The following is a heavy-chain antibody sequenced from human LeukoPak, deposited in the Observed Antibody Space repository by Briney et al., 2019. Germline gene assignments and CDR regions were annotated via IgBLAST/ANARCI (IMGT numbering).Heavy chain of an antibody. CDR3: ARDRGRSYGSFDY. V-gene: IGHV4-4*07. CDR2: VYTDGTT. Sequence: SETLSLTCTVSGGSISSYYWSWIRQPVGKGLEWIGRVYTDGTTSYNPSLKSRVTMSVDTPKNQFSLNLNSVTAADTAMYYCARDRGRSYGSFDYWGQGTLVTAS. CDR1: GGSISSYY. J-gene: IGHJ4*02. D-gene: IGHD5-18*01.